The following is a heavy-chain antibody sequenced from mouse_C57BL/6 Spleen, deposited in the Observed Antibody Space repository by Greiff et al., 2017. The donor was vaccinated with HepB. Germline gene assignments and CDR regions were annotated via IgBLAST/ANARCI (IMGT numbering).Heavy chain of an antibody. CDR1: GFSFNTYA. D-gene: IGHD1-1*01. Sequence: EVQGVESGGGLVQPKGSLKLSCAASGFSFNTYAMNWVRQAPGKGLEWVARIRSKSNNYATYYADSVKDRFTISRDDSESMLYLQMNNLKTEDTAMYYCVRQGLAEIYAMDYWGQGTSVTVSS. CDR2: IRSKSNNYAT. CDR3: VRQGLAEIYAMDY. J-gene: IGHJ4*01. V-gene: IGHV10-1*01.